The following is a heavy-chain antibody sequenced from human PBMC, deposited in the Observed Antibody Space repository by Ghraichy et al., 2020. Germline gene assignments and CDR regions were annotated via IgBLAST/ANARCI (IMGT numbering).Heavy chain of an antibody. V-gene: IGHV4-4*08. CDR3: ARRRRISTRGDGIDV. D-gene: IGHD1-1*01. CDR1: GGSISTYH. J-gene: IGHJ6*02. CDR2: ISTTGDT. Sequence: SETLSLTCSVSGGSISTYHWTWIRQPPGKGVEWIGYISTTGDTNYNPSLESRVTISMDTSKSKFSLKLSSVTAADTAVYYCARRRRISTRGDGIDVWGQWTTVTVAS.